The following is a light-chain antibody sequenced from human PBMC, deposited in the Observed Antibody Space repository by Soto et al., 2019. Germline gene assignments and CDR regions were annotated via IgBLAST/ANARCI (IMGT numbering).Light chain of an antibody. CDR1: SSDVGGYNY. V-gene: IGLV2-14*01. J-gene: IGLJ1*01. Sequence: QSVLTQPASVSGFPGQSITISCTGTSSDVGGYNYVSWYQQHPGKAPKLMIYEVSNRPSGVSNRFSGSKSGNTASLTISGLQAEDEADYYCSSYTSSSTPPYVFGTGTKV. CDR3: SSYTSSSTPPYV. CDR2: EVS.